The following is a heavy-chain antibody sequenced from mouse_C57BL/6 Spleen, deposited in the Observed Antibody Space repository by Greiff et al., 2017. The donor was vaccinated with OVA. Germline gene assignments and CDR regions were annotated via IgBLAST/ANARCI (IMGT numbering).Heavy chain of an antibody. J-gene: IGHJ2*01. CDR2: IRNKANGYTT. V-gene: IGHV7-3*01. CDR3: ARYIITTVVALDY. CDR1: GFTFTDYY. D-gene: IGHD1-1*01. Sequence: EVKVVESGGGLVQPGGSLSLSCAASGFTFTDYYMSWVRQPPGKALEWLGFIRNKANGYTTEYSASVKGRFTISRDNSQSILYLQMNALRAEDSATYYCARYIITTVVALDYWGQGTTLTVSS.